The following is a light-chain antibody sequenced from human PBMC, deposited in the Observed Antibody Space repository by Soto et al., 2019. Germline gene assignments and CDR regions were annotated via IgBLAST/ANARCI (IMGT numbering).Light chain of an antibody. V-gene: IGKV3-11*01. CDR1: QSVSTY. J-gene: IGKJ5*01. Sequence: EIVLTQSPATLSLSPGEEATLSCRSSQSVSTYLAWYQLKPGQPLRLLIYDASNRATGIPARFSGSGSGTDFTLTISSLEPEDFAVYYCQQRSNWPPITFGQGTRLEI. CDR2: DAS. CDR3: QQRSNWPPIT.